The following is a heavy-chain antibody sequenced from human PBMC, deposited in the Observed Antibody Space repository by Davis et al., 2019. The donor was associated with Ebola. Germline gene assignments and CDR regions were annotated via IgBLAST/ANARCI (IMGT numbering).Heavy chain of an antibody. CDR3: AKDSQRMDFWSGIPGGWFDP. J-gene: IGHJ5*02. Sequence: GGSLRLSCAASGFTFSSYAMSWVRQAPGKGLEWVSHISGSGINTYYADSVKGRFTISRDNSKNTLYLQMNSLRAEDTAVYYCAKDSQRMDFWSGIPGGWFDPWGQGTLVTVSS. D-gene: IGHD3-3*01. CDR2: ISGSGINT. CDR1: GFTFSSYA. V-gene: IGHV3-23*01.